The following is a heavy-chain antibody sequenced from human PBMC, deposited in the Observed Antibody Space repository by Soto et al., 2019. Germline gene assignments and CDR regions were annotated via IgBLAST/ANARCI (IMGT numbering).Heavy chain of an antibody. CDR3: ARHKRVGYCSSTSYPEDYGMDV. D-gene: IGHD2-2*01. V-gene: IGHV5-10-1*01. J-gene: IGHJ6*02. Sequence: GESLKISCKGSGYSFTSYWISWVRQMPGKGLEWMGRIDPSDSYTNYSPSFQGHVTISADKSISTAYLQWSSLKASDTAMYYCARHKRVGYCSSTSYPEDYGMDVWGQGTTVTVSS. CDR1: GYSFTSYW. CDR2: IDPSDSYT.